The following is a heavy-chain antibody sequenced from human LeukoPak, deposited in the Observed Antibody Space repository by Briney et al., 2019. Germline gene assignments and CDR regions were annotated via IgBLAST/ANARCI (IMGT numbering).Heavy chain of an antibody. Sequence: GASVKVSCKASGYAFTGFYMHWVRQAPGQGLEWMGWINPNSGGTNYAQKFQGRVTMTRDTSISTAYMELGRLRSDDTAVYYCASRKRDYSSSTSCFPDPEGGFDPWGQGTLVTVSS. V-gene: IGHV1-2*02. CDR3: ASRKRDYSSSTSCFPDPEGGFDP. J-gene: IGHJ5*02. CDR1: GYAFTGFY. CDR2: INPNSGGT. D-gene: IGHD2-2*01.